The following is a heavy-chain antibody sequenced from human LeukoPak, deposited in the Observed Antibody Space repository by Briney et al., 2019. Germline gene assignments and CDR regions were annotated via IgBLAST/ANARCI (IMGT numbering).Heavy chain of an antibody. Sequence: GGSLRLSCAASGFTFSSYAMSWVRQAPGKGLEWVSSISASGGSTYYADSVKGRFTISRDNSKNTLYLQMNSLRAEDTAVYYCAKSLVPAAMCFGFWGQGALVTVSS. CDR1: GFTFSSYA. D-gene: IGHD2-2*01. J-gene: IGHJ4*02. CDR3: AKSLVPAAMCFGF. V-gene: IGHV3-23*01. CDR2: ISASGGST.